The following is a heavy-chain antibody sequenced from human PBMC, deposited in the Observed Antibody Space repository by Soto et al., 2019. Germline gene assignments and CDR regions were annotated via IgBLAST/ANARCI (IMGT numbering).Heavy chain of an antibody. CDR3: ANRIVGRNYYYDMDV. J-gene: IGHJ6*02. Sequence: QVQLVESGGGVVQPGRSLRLSCAASGFTFSSYGMHWVRQAPGKGLEWVAVILYDGSNKYYADSVKGRFTISRDNSKNTLYLQMNSLRAEDTAVYYCANRIVGRNYYYDMDVWGQGTTVTVSS. CDR2: ILYDGSNK. D-gene: IGHD3-22*01. V-gene: IGHV3-30*18. CDR1: GFTFSSYG.